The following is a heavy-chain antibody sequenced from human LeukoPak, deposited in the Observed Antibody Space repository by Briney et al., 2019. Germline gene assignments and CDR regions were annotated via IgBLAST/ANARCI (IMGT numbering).Heavy chain of an antibody. Sequence: SETLSLTCTVSGGSISSYYWSWIRQPPGKGLEWIGYIYYSRSTNYNPSLKSRVTMSVDTSKNQFSLKLSSVTAADTAVYYCAREGYCSGGSCYTYFDYWGQGTLVTVSS. J-gene: IGHJ4*02. V-gene: IGHV4-59*01. CDR1: GGSISSYY. CDR3: AREGYCSGGSCYTYFDY. D-gene: IGHD2-15*01. CDR2: IYYSRST.